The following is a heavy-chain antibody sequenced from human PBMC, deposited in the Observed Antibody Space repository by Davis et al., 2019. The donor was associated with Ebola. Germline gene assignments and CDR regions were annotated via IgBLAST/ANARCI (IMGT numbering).Heavy chain of an antibody. D-gene: IGHD6-19*01. CDR3: ARATFGYNSGWYADY. V-gene: IGHV1-3*01. J-gene: IGHJ4*02. Sequence: AASVKVSCKASGYTFTSYAMHWVRQAPGQRLEWMGWINAGNGNTKYSQKFQGRVTITRDTSASTAYMELSSLRSDDTAVFYCARATFGYNSGWYADYWGQGTLVTVSS. CDR1: GYTFTSYA. CDR2: INAGNGNT.